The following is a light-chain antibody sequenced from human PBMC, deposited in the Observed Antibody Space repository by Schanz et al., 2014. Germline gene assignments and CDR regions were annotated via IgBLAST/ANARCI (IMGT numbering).Light chain of an antibody. V-gene: IGLV2-23*02. Sequence: QSALTQPASVSGSPGQSITISCTGTSSDVGSYNLVSWYQQHPGKAPKLMIYEVSKRPSGVSTRFSGSKSGNTASLTISGLQAEDEADYYCCSYAGSYTLVFGGGTKLTVL. CDR2: EVS. J-gene: IGLJ2*01. CDR1: SSDVGSYNL. CDR3: CSYAGSYTLV.